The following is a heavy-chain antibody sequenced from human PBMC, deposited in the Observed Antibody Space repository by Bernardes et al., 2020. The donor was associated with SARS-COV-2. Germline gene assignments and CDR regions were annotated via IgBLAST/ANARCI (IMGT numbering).Heavy chain of an antibody. V-gene: IGHV3-23*01. CDR3: VKRWGE. J-gene: IGHJ4*02. CDR1: VFSFSSCA. D-gene: IGHD3-10*01. CDR2: ISYTGSST. Sequence: SLRLSCSASVFSFSSCAMDWFRQTPGKGLECVSGISYTGSSTDYADPVKGRFTISRDNSKDTLYLEMNTLTAEDTAVYYCVKRWGEWGQGALVTVSS.